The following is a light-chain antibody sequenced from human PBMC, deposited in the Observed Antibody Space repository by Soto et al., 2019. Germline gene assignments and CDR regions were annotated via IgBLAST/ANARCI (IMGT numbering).Light chain of an antibody. CDR2: AAS. CDR3: QQSYTTPIT. CDR1: QTISSH. Sequence: DIQMTQSPSSLSASVGDRVIITCRASQTISSHLNWYQQKPGKAPNLLVYAASSLQSGVPSRFTGSGSGTDFTLTISRLQPEDFATYFCQQSYTTPITCGQGTRL. J-gene: IGKJ5*01. V-gene: IGKV1-39*01.